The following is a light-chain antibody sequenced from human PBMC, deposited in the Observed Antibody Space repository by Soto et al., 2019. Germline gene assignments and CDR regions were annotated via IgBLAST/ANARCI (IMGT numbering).Light chain of an antibody. V-gene: IGLV2-14*01. CDR2: KVS. CDR1: SSDVGAYNY. CDR3: SSYTSSNTLV. Sequence: QSVLTQPASVSGSPGQSITISCTGNSSDVGAYNYVSWYQQHPGKAPKLMIFKVSDRPSGVSNRFSGSKSGNTASLTISGLQAEDEADYYCSSYTSSNTLVFGGGTKLTVL. J-gene: IGLJ2*01.